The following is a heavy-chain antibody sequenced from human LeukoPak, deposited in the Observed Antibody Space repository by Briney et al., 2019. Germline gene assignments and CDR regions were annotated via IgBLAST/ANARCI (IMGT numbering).Heavy chain of an antibody. J-gene: IGHJ6*03. Sequence: GGSLRLSCAASGFTFRSYGMHWVRQAPGKGLEWVACIRSDGSNKNYADSLKGRFTISRDNSKNTLYLRMNSLRAEDTAVYYCAKTGYYDTTGYYWIYSYYYFMDVWGKGTTVTISS. CDR3: AKTGYYDTTGYYWIYSYYYFMDV. V-gene: IGHV3-30*02. D-gene: IGHD3-22*01. CDR2: IRSDGSNK. CDR1: GFTFRSYG.